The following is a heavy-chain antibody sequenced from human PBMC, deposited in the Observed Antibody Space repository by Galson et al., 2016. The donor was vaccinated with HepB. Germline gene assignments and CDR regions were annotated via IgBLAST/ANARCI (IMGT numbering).Heavy chain of an antibody. CDR2: ISTDSSYT. CDR1: GFTFSDYY. J-gene: IGHJ4*02. Sequence: SLRLSCAASGFTFSDYYMSWIRQAPGKGLEWVSYISTDSSYTNYGDSVKGRFTISRDNAKNSLYLQMNSLRAEDTAVYYCAKDLDVTIFGVFDYWGQGALVTVSS. V-gene: IGHV3-11*05. CDR3: AKDLDVTIFGVFDY. D-gene: IGHD3-3*01.